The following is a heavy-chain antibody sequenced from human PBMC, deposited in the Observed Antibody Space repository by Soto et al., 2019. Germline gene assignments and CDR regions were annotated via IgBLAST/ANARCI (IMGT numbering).Heavy chain of an antibody. D-gene: IGHD3-10*01. V-gene: IGHV3-72*01. CDR1: GFTFSDHY. CDR3: AGSGGYHRDFDY. CDR2: IRNKANSYTT. J-gene: IGHJ4*02. Sequence: EVQLVESGGGLVQPGGSLRLSCAASGFTFSDHYMDWVRQAPGKGLEWVGRIRNKANSYTTEYAASVKGRFTVSRDDSKNSLYLQMNSLKTEDTAVYYCAGSGGYHRDFDYWGQGTLVTVSS.